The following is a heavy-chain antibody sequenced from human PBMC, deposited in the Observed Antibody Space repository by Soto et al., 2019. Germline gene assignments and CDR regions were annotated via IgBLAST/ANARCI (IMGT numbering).Heavy chain of an antibody. CDR3: ARDTYLDSSGPTYYYYYGIDV. J-gene: IGHJ6*02. V-gene: IGHV3-30-3*01. CDR2: ISYDGGKK. D-gene: IGHD3-22*01. Sequence: QVQLVESGGGVVQPGRSLRLSCAASGFTFTDYALHWVRQAPGKWLEWVAVISYDGGKKYYADSVKGRFTISIDNSKNTVYLQMNSLRVEHTAVYYCARDTYLDSSGPTYYYYYGIDVWGQETTVTVSS. CDR1: GFTFTDYA.